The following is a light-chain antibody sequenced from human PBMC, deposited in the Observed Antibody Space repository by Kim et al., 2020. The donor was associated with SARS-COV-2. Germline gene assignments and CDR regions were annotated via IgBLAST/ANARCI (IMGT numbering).Light chain of an antibody. Sequence: APVGDTVTIACRTSQGISSKIAWYEHKPGKAPNLLIYYASTLRRGVPSRFSGSGSGTDFTLTISSLQPEDFATYYCQQVINYPITFGQGTRLEIK. CDR1: QGISSK. J-gene: IGKJ5*01. CDR3: QQVINYPIT. CDR2: YAS. V-gene: IGKV1-9*01.